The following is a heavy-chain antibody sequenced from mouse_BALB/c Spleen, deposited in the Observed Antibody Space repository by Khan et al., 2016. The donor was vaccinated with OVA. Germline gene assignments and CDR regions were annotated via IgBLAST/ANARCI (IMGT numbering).Heavy chain of an antibody. CDR3: ERPSYYGNPWFTY. CDR1: GFAFSSYD. V-gene: IGHV5-9*02. J-gene: IGHJ3*01. CDR2: ISGTGSYT. D-gene: IGHD2-10*01. Sequence: EVELVESGGGLVKPGGSLKLSCAASGFAFSSYDMSWVRQTPEKRLEWVATISGTGSYTYYPDRVEGRFTISRDNARNTLYLQMSSLRSEDTALYNSERPSYYGNPWFTYWGQGTLVTVSA.